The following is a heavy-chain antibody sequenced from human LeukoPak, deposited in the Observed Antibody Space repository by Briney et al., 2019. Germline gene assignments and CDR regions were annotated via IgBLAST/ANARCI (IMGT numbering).Heavy chain of an antibody. CDR1: GFTFSSYS. CDR2: ISSNSRYI. V-gene: IGHV3-21*06. CDR3: ARVGGLAAFDF. Sequence: GGSLRLSCAASGFTFSSYSMSWARRAPGKGLEWVSSISSNSRYIYYADSMRGRFTISRDNAKNSLYLQMNSLRPEDKAVYYVARVGGLAAFDFWGQGSLV. D-gene: IGHD2-15*01. J-gene: IGHJ4*02.